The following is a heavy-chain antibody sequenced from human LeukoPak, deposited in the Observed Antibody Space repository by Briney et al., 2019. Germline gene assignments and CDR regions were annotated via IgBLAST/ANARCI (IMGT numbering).Heavy chain of an antibody. CDR2: IKEDGSEK. J-gene: IGHJ5*02. Sequence: PGGSLRLSCTASRFTFSNYWMSWVRQAPGKGLEWVANIKEDGSEKYYVDSVKGRFTISRDNAKNSLYLQMDSLRAEDTAVYYSARDYGVAGLFDPWGQGTLVTVSS. D-gene: IGHD6-19*01. CDR3: ARDYGVAGLFDP. CDR1: RFTFSNYW. V-gene: IGHV3-7*01.